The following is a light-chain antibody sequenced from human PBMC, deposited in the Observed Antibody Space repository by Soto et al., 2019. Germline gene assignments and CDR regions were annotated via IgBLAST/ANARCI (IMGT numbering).Light chain of an antibody. CDR2: GAS. CDR3: QQSANSAYT. CDR1: QSVGPY. V-gene: IGKV3-20*01. Sequence: EIVLTQSPGTLSLSPGGRASLSCRASQSVGPYLAWYQQKPGQAPRLLIYGASSRATGIPDGFSGSGSGTDFALPISRLEPADFELYFCQQSANSAYTFGPGDKGAI. J-gene: IGKJ3*01.